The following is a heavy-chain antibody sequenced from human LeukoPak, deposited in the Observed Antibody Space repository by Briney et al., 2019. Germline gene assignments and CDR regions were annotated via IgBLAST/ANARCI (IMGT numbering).Heavy chain of an antibody. D-gene: IGHD2-15*01. J-gene: IGHJ4*02. CDR2: ISGSGGST. V-gene: IGHV3-23*01. CDR1: GFTFSSYA. CDR3: AKDLGYCSGGSCYVNRLFDY. Sequence: AGGSLRLSCAASGFTFSSYAMSWVRQAPGKGLEWVSTISGSGGSTYYADSVKGRFTISRDNSKNTLYLQMNSLRAEDTAVYYCAKDLGYCSGGSCYVNRLFDYWGQGTLVTVSS.